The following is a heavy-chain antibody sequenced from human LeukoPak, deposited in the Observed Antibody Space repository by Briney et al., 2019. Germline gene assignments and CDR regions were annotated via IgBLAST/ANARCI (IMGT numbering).Heavy chain of an antibody. V-gene: IGHV5-51*01. Sequence: GESLKISCKASGYSFTTYCIGWVRQMPGEGLEWMGMFFPGDSDRRYSPSFQGQVTISADKSSTTAYLQWNSLKASDTAIYYCARGPRGGNWNEALDYWGQGTLVTVSS. CDR3: ARGPRGGNWNEALDY. D-gene: IGHD1-1*01. CDR2: FFPGDSDR. CDR1: GYSFTTYC. J-gene: IGHJ4*02.